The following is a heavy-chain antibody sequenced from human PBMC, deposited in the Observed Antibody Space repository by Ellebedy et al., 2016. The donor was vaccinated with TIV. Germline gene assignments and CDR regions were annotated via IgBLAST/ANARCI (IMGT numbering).Heavy chain of an antibody. CDR3: AKERADIVAAIGASDS. V-gene: IGHV3-23*01. J-gene: IGHJ5*01. CDR2: ISFSGDAT. CDR1: GFTFDSFA. Sequence: GESLKISCAASGFTFDSFAMSWVRQAPGKGLEWVSGISFSGDATYYADSVKGRLTVSRDNSQNMLYLQMISLRAEDTAVYYCAKERADIVAAIGASDSWGQGTLVTVSS. D-gene: IGHD2-15*01.